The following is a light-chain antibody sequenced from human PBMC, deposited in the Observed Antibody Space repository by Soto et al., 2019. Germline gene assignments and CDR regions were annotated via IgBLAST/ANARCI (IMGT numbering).Light chain of an antibody. J-gene: IGKJ1*01. CDR3: QQYHSYWT. V-gene: IGKV1-5*03. Sequence: DIQMTQSPSTLSASVGDRVTITCRASQSISSWLAWYQQKPGKAPKVLIYKASSLESGVPSRFSGSGSGTEFTLTISTLQPDDFAIYYCQQYHSYWTFGQGTKV. CDR1: QSISSW. CDR2: KAS.